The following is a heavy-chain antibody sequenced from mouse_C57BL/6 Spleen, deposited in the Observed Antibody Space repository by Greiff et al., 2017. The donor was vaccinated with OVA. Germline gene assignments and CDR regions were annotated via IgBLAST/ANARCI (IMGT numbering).Heavy chain of an antibody. CDR2: IHPNSGST. CDR1: GYTFTSYW. V-gene: IGHV1-64*01. J-gene: IGHJ3*01. CDR3: AKSSLNYYGSSPAWFAY. Sequence: QVQLQQSGAELVKPGASVKLSCKASGYTFTSYWMHWVKQRPGQGLEWIGMIHPNSGSTNYNEKFKSKATLTVDKSSSTAYMQLSSLTSEDSAVYYCAKSSLNYYGSSPAWFAYWGQGTLVTVSA. D-gene: IGHD1-1*01.